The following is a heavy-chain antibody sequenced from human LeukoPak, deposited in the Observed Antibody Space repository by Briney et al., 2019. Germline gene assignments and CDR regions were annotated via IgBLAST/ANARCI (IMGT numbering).Heavy chain of an antibody. J-gene: IGHJ3*02. V-gene: IGHV1-46*01. CDR1: GYTFTSYY. CDR3: ARVHPITMIVVDAFDI. CDR2: INPSGGST. D-gene: IGHD3-22*01. Sequence: GASVKVSCKASGYTFTSYYMHWVRQAPGQGLEWMGIINPSGGSTSYAQKFQGRVTITRDTSTSTVYMELSSLRSEGTAVYYCARVHPITMIVVDAFDIWGQGTMVTVSS.